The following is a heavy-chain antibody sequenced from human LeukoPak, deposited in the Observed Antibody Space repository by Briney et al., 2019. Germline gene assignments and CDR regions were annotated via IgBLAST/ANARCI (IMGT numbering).Heavy chain of an antibody. J-gene: IGHJ4*02. D-gene: IGHD3-10*01. CDR1: GFTFSSYR. CDR3: ASRRGYYGSGSYYPDY. CDR2: INTDGSST. V-gene: IGHV3-74*01. Sequence: GGSLRLSCAASGFTFSSYRMHWVRQAPGKGPVWVSRINTDGSSTSYADSVKGRFTISRDNAKNTLYLQMNSLRAEDTAVYYCASRRGYYGSGSYYPDYWGQGTLVTVSS.